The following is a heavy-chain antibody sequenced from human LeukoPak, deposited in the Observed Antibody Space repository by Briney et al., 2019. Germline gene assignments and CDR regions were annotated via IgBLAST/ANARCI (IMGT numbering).Heavy chain of an antibody. D-gene: IGHD2-15*01. CDR2: TRNKANSYTT. V-gene: IGHV3-72*01. J-gene: IGHJ4*02. CDR3: ARESGLSAFDY. Sequence: PGGSLRLSRAASGFTFSDHYMDWVRQAPGKGLEWVGRTRNKANSYTTEYAASVKGRFTISRDDSKNSLYLQMNSLKIEDTAVYYCARESGLSAFDYWGQETLVTVSS. CDR1: GFTFSDHY.